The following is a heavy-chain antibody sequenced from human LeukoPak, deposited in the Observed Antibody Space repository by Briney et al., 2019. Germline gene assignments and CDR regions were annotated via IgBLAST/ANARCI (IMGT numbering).Heavy chain of an antibody. CDR1: GGSISSSSYY. CDR3: ARTYSGSYFESGHFDY. Sequence: SETLSLTCTVSGGSISSSSYYWGWIRQPPGKGLEWIGSIYYSGSTYYNPSLKSRVTISVDTSKNQFSLKLSSVTAADTAVYYCARTYSGSYFESGHFDYWGQGTLVTVSS. D-gene: IGHD1-26*01. J-gene: IGHJ4*02. V-gene: IGHV4-39*07. CDR2: IYYSGST.